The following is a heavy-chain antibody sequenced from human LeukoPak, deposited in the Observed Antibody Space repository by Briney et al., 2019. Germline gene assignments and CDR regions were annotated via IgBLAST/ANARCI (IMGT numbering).Heavy chain of an antibody. CDR3: ARAPWSTFSCDY. CDR1: GGSISSYY. J-gene: IGHJ4*02. CDR2: IYYSGSA. Sequence: SETLSLTCTVSGGSISSYYWSWIRQPPGKGLEWIGYIYYSGSANYNPSLKSRVTISVDTSKNQFSLKLSSVTAADTAVYYCARAPWSTFSCDYWGQGTLVTVSS. V-gene: IGHV4-59*01. D-gene: IGHD2-8*02.